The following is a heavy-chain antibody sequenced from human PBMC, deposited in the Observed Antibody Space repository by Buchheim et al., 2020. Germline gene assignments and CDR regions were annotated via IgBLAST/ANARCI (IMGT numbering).Heavy chain of an antibody. CDR2: ISSGSSTI. V-gene: IGHV3-48*01. J-gene: IGHJ4*02. CDR1: GFTFSRYN. CDR3: ARLDY. Sequence: EVQLVGSGGGLVQHGGSLRLSCAPSGFTFSRYNMNWVREAPGKGLEWVSYISSGSSTIYYADSVKGRFTISRDNAKHSLNLQMNSRRAEDTAVYYCARLDYWGQGTL.